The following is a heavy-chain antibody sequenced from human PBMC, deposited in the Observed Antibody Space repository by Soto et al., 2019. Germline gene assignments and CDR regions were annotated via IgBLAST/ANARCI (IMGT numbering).Heavy chain of an antibody. V-gene: IGHV4-61*01. Sequence: SETLSLTCTVSGDSVSSDNYYWTWIRQPPGKGLEWIGYIYSSGSTNYNPSLKSRVPISLDTSSNQFSLKLTSVTAADTAVYYCARDIRGYSRAFDYWGQGTLVTVS. CDR3: ARDIRGYSRAFDY. D-gene: IGHD5-18*01. J-gene: IGHJ4*02. CDR1: GDSVSSDNYY. CDR2: IYSSGST.